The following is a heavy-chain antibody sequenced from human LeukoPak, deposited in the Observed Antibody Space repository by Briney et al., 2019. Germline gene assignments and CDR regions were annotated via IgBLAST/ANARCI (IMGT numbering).Heavy chain of an antibody. Sequence: GGSLALSCAASGFTFRSYGMHWVRQAPGKGLEWVAVIWYDGSNKYYADSVKGRFTISRDNSKNTLYLQMNSLRAEDTAVYYCARDYSKGERGYFDYWGQRTLISVSS. V-gene: IGHV3-33*01. CDR3: ARDYSKGERGYFDY. D-gene: IGHD4-11*01. CDR1: GFTFRSYG. J-gene: IGHJ4*03. CDR2: IWYDGSNK.